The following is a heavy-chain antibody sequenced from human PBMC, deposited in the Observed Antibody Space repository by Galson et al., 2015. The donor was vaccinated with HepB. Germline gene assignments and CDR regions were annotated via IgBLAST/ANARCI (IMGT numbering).Heavy chain of an antibody. J-gene: IGHJ6*02. CDR2: MNPNSGNT. Sequence: SVKVSCKASGCTFTSYDINWVRQATGQGLEWMGWMNPNSGNTGYAQKFQGRVTMTRNTSISTAYMELSSLRSEDTAVYYCARRPLVLRFLEWLPKYGMDVWGQGTTVTVSS. V-gene: IGHV1-8*01. CDR1: GCTFTSYD. CDR3: ARRPLVLRFLEWLPKYGMDV. D-gene: IGHD3-3*01.